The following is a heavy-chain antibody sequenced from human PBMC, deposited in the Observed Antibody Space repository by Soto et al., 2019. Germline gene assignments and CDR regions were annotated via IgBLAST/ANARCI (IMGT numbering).Heavy chain of an antibody. Sequence: PSETLSLTCTVSGGSVSGGSYYWSWIRQPPGKGLEWIGYIDYSGSTNYNPSLKSRVTISVDTSKNQFFLRLSSVTAADTAACYCARDFGVGGSYNYYYGMDVWGRGTTVTVSS. J-gene: IGHJ6*02. CDR2: IDYSGST. CDR3: ARDFGVGGSYNYYYGMDV. CDR1: GGSVSGGSYY. D-gene: IGHD1-26*01. V-gene: IGHV4-61*01.